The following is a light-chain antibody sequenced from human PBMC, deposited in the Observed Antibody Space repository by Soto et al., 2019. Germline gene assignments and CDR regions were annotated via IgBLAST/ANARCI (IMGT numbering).Light chain of an antibody. CDR1: QSVSSY. CDR3: QQRSNWHT. CDR2: DTS. J-gene: IGKJ5*01. Sequence: EIVLTQSPATLPLSPGERATLSCLASQSVSSYLSWYQQKPGQAPRLLIYDTSNRATGIPARFSGSGSGTDFTRTISSLEPEDFAVYYCQQRSNWHTFGQGTRLEIK. V-gene: IGKV3-11*01.